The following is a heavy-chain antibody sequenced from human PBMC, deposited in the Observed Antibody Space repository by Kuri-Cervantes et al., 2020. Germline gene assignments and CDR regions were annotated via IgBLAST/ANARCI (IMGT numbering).Heavy chain of an antibody. CDR2: IYTSGST. J-gene: IGHJ6*02. CDR1: GGSISSYY. CDR3: ARLIWNYNGMDV. Sequence: GSLRLSCTVSGGSISSYYWSWIRQPAGKGLEWIGRIYTSGSTNYNPSLKSRVTMSVDTSKNQFSLKLSSVTAADTAVYYCARLIWNYNGMDVWGQGTTGTVSS. D-gene: IGHD1-7*01. V-gene: IGHV4-4*07.